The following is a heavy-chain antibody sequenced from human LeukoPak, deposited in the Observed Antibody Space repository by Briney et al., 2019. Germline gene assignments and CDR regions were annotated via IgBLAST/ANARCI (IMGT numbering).Heavy chain of an antibody. Sequence: EASVKVSCKASGGTFSSYAISWVRQAPGQGLEWMGGIIPIFGTANYAQKFQGRVTITADESTSTAYMELSSLRSEDTAVYYCARGTHYDNSGRSYFDYWGQGTLVTVSS. J-gene: IGHJ4*02. CDR2: IIPIFGTA. CDR3: ARGTHYDNSGRSYFDY. CDR1: GGTFSSYA. D-gene: IGHD3-22*01. V-gene: IGHV1-69*13.